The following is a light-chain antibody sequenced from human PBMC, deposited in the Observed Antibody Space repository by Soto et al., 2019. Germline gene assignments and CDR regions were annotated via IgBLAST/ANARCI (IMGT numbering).Light chain of an antibody. J-gene: IGKJ1*01. CDR3: QQYNSYSVT. V-gene: IGKV1-5*03. Sequence: QMTQSPYSLSASVGDRVTMTCRPSQSISSYLNWYQQKQGKAPKLLIYKASSLQSGVPSRFSGSGSGTEFTLTISSLQPDDFATYYCQQYNSYSVTFGQGTKVDIK. CDR2: KAS. CDR1: QSISSY.